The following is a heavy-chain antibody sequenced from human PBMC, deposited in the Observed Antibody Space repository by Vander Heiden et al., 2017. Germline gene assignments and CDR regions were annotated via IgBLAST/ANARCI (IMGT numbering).Heavy chain of an antibody. D-gene: IGHD6-25*01. CDR2: ISDDGDRP. CDR1: GFAFNTYA. J-gene: IGHJ6*02. Sequence: DVQLLGSGGDLVQPGGSLRLSCAASGFAFNTYAMTWVRQVPGKGLEWVSAISDDGDRPYYADSVKGRFTISRDNSKNTLYLQMNSLRVEDTAVYYCAKDSEVGFYYYYSMDVWGQGTTVTVSS. CDR3: AKDSEVGFYYYYSMDV. V-gene: IGHV3-23*01.